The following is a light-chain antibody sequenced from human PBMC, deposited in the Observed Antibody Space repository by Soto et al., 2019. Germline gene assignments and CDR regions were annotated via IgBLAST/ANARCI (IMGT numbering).Light chain of an antibody. Sequence: QSVLTQPPSASGTPGQRVTISCSGSSSNIGSNTVNWYQQLPGTAPKLLIYSNNQRPSGVPDRFSGSKSGTSASLAISGLQYEDEADYYCAAWDDSRKGVFGGGTKLTVL. CDR3: AAWDDSRKGV. CDR2: SNN. V-gene: IGLV1-44*01. CDR1: SSNIGSNT. J-gene: IGLJ3*02.